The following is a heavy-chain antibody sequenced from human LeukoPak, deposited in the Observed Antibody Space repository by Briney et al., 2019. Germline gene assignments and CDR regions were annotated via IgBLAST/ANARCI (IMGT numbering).Heavy chain of an antibody. CDR3: ARDPSRRYTYGYGDS. Sequence: PGESLKISCVASGFTFSGYWMNWVRQYPGKGLEWVADIKQDGSEKYYVDSVKGRFTISRDNARSSLYLQMNSLRAEDTGLYYCARDPSRRYTYGYGDSWGQGTLVTVSS. CDR2: IKQDGSEK. CDR1: GFTFSGYW. J-gene: IGHJ4*02. V-gene: IGHV3-7*01. D-gene: IGHD5-18*01.